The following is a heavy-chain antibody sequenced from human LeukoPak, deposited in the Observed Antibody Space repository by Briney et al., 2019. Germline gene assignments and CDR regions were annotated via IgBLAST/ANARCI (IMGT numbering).Heavy chain of an antibody. CDR2: IYTSGSI. CDR1: GGSISGSY. Sequence: SETLSLTCTVSGGSISGSYWSWIRQPPGKGLEWIGYIYTSGSINSNPSLKSRVTISGDTSNNQFSLRLSSMTATDTAVYYCARHAHGKSHAFDNWGQGTMVAVSS. D-gene: IGHD2-2*01. CDR3: ARHAHGKSHAFDN. V-gene: IGHV4-4*09. J-gene: IGHJ3*02.